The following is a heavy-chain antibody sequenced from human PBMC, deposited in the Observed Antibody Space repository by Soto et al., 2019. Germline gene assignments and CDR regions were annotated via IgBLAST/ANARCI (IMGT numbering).Heavy chain of an antibody. CDR1: GYTFTGYY. CDR2: INPNSGGT. D-gene: IGHD3-3*01. J-gene: IGHJ6*02. Sequence: ASVKVSCKASGYTFTGYYMHWVRQAPGQGLEWMGWINPNSGGTNYAQKFQGSVTMTRDTSISTAYMELSRLGSDDTAVYYCARSRITIFGVVSSRYYGMDVWGQGTTVTVSS. CDR3: ARSRITIFGVVSSRYYGMDV. V-gene: IGHV1-2*04.